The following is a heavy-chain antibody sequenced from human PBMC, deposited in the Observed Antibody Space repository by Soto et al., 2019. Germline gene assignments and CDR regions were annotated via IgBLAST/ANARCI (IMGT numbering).Heavy chain of an antibody. CDR2: MNPGSGKT. J-gene: IGHJ5*02. V-gene: IGHV1-8*02. CDR1: GYTFINFD. Sequence: ASVKVSCKASGYTFINFDISWVRQATGQGLEWMGWMNPGSGKTGYANKFQGRVTMTRDASTGTAHLELSSLTSEDTAVYYCARMASAGTLNWFDPWGQGTLVTVSS. D-gene: IGHD6-13*01. CDR3: ARMASAGTLNWFDP.